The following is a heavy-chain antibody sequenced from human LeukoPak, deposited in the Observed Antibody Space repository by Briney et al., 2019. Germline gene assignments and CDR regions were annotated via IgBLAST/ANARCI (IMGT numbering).Heavy chain of an antibody. D-gene: IGHD3-3*01. J-gene: IGHJ6*02. CDR1: GFTFSSYS. CDR3: ARDSGSGYFYYYGMDV. Sequence: GGSLRLSCAASGFTFSSYSMTWVRQAPGKGLEWVSYISSSSTIYYADSVKGRFTISGDNAKNSLYLQMNSLRAEDTAVYYCARDSGSGYFYYYGMDVWGQGTTVTVSS. V-gene: IGHV3-48*01. CDR2: ISSSSTI.